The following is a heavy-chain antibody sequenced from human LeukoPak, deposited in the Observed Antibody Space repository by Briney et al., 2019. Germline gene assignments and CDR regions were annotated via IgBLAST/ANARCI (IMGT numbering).Heavy chain of an antibody. Sequence: KASQTLSLTCIVSGASTGKGGYYWSWIRQHPGKGLEWIGSIYYSGSTSYNPSLKSRVTISVDTSKNQFSLKLSPVTAADTAAYYCARLHDGYRYGADYWGQGTLVTAS. J-gene: IGHJ4*02. CDR1: GASTGKGGYY. CDR2: IYYSGST. D-gene: IGHD5-18*01. V-gene: IGHV4-30-4*01. CDR3: ARLHDGYRYGADY.